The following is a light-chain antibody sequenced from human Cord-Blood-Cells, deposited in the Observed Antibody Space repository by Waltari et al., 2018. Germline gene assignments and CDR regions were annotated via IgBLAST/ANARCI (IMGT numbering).Light chain of an antibody. CDR2: GTS. CDR1: SPNTGAGYD. J-gene: IGLJ3*02. CDR3: QSYDSSLSGSV. Sequence: QSVLTQPPSVSGAPGQRVTISCTGSSPNTGAGYDVHWYQQLPGTAPKLLIYGTSNRPSGVPDRFSGSKSGTSASLAITGLQAEDEADYYCQSYDSSLSGSVFGGGTKLTVL. V-gene: IGLV1-40*01.